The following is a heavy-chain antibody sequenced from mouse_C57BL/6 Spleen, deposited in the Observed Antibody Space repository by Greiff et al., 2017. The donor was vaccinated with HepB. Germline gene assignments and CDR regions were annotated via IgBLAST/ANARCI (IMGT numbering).Heavy chain of an antibody. V-gene: IGHV1-15*01. CDR3: TRLTGTGFAY. CDR1: GYTFTDYE. J-gene: IGHJ3*01. Sequence: VQLQQSGAELVRPGASVTLSCKASGYTFTDYEMHWVKQTPVHGLEWIGAIDPETGGTAYNQKFKGKAILTADKSSSTAYMELRSLTSEDSAVYYCTRLTGTGFAYWGQGTLVTVSA. CDR2: IDPETGGT. D-gene: IGHD4-1*01.